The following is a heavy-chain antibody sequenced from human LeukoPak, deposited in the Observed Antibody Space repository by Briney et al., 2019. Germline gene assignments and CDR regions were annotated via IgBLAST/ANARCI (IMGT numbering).Heavy chain of an antibody. V-gene: IGHV3-23*01. Sequence: GGSLRLSCAASGFTFSSYAMSWVRQAPGKGLRWVSAISGSGGSTYYADSVKGRFTISRDNAKNSLYLQMNSLRAEDTAVYYCARDRDYYGSGSYLGAFDIWGQGTMVTVSS. CDR3: ARDRDYYGSGSYLGAFDI. J-gene: IGHJ3*02. D-gene: IGHD3-10*01. CDR2: ISGSGGST. CDR1: GFTFSSYA.